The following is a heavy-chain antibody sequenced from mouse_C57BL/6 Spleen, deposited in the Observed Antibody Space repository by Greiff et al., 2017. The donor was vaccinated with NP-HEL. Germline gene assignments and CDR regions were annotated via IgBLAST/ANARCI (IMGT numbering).Heavy chain of an antibody. V-gene: IGHV1-9*01. CDR3: ARGARLRKYFDV. D-gene: IGHD3-2*02. CDR1: GSTFPGYW. Sequence: QVQLQQSGAELMKPGASVKLSCKATGSTFPGYWIGWVKQRPGHGLEWIGEFLPGSGSTNYNGKFKGKATFPADTSSNTAYMQLSSLTTEDSAIYYCARGARLRKYFDVWGTGTTVTVSS. J-gene: IGHJ1*03. CDR2: FLPGSGST.